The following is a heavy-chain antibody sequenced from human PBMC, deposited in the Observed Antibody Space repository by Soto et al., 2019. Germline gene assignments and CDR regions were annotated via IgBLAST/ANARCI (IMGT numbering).Heavy chain of an antibody. J-gene: IGHJ6*03. CDR1: GFTFSHYW. CDR3: ARGDCVGGTCYSLAGSFYYYMDV. D-gene: IGHD2-15*01. CDR2: INSDGSVS. V-gene: IGHV3-74*01. Sequence: EVQLVESGGGLVQPGGSLRLSCAASGFTFSHYWMYWVRQAPGKGLVWVSRINSDGSVSSYADSVKGRLTISRDNVKNTLYLQMDSLRDENTAVYSCARGDCVGGTCYSLAGSFYYYMDVWGKGTTVTVFS.